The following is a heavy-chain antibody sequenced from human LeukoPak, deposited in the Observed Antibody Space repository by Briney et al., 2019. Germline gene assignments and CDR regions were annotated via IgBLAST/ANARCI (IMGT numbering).Heavy chain of an antibody. V-gene: IGHV4-59*08. CDR3: ARGKYQLDY. CDR2: IYYSGST. CDR1: GGSISRYY. Sequence: KPSETLSLTCTVSGGSISRYYWSWTRQPPGKGLEWIGHIYYSGSTSHNPSLRSRVTISVDTSKNQFSLKLSSVTAADTAVYYCARGKYQLDYWGQGTLVTVSS. D-gene: IGHD2-2*01. J-gene: IGHJ4*02.